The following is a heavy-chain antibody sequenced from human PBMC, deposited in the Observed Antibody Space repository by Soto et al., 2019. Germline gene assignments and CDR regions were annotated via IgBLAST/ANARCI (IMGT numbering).Heavy chain of an antibody. CDR1: GGSINNNY. Sequence: SETLSLTCSVSGGSINNNYWGWLRESPDKGLEWIGHMYYTGSPNYNPSLKSRVTISLDASKDQFSLKLSSVTAADTAVYFCARGLHCTASSCHGYPNNWFDPWGQGTLVTVSS. CDR3: ARGLHCTASSCHGYPNNWFDP. J-gene: IGHJ5*02. V-gene: IGHV4-59*01. CDR2: MYYTGSP. D-gene: IGHD2-2*01.